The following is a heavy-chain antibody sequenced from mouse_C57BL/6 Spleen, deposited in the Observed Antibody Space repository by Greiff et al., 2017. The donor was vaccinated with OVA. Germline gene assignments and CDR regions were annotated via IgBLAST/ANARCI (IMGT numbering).Heavy chain of an antibody. D-gene: IGHD1-1*01. CDR2: FYPYNDDT. CDR1: GYTFTTYP. J-gene: IGHJ3*01. Sequence: QVHVKQSGAELVKPGASVKMSCKASGYTFTTYPIEWMKQNHGKSLEWIGNFYPYNDDTKYNEKFKGKATLTVEKSSSTVYLELSRLTSDDSAVYYCARGYYGSSLGWFAYWGQGTLVTVSA. V-gene: IGHV1-47*01. CDR3: ARGYYGSSLGWFAY.